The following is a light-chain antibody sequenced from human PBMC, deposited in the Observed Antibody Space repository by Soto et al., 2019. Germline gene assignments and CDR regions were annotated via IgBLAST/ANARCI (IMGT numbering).Light chain of an antibody. CDR2: GVT. CDR1: GSDVGGYNY. Sequence: QSALTQPRSVSGSPGQSVTISCTGTGSDVGGYNYVSWYQQLPGKAPKLMIYGVTKRPSGVPDRFSGSKSGNTASLTISGLQAEDEADYYCCSYVGNYVFGTGTKVTVL. V-gene: IGLV2-11*01. CDR3: CSYVGNYV. J-gene: IGLJ1*01.